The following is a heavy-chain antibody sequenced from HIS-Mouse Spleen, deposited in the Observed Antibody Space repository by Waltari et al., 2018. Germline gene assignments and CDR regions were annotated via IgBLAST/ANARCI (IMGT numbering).Heavy chain of an antibody. J-gene: IGHJ2*01. CDR3: ARVRTGDPSYWYFDL. CDR2: INHSGST. V-gene: IGHV4-34*01. D-gene: IGHD7-27*01. CDR1: GWSFSGYY. Sequence: QVQLQQWGAGLLKPSETLPLTCAVYGWSFSGYYWSWIRQPPGKGLEWIGEINHSGSTNYNPSLKSRVTISVDTSKNQFSLKLSSVTAADTAVYYCARVRTGDPSYWYFDLWGRGTLVTVSS.